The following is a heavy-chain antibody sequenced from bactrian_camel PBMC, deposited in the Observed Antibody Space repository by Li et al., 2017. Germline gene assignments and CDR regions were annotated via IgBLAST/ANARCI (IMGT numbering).Heavy chain of an antibody. CDR3: GACYYYDRDDVLY. D-gene: IGHD2*01. CDR1: GDTFLNSC. V-gene: IGHV3S53*01. Sequence: HVQLVESGGGSVQAGGSLTLSRIGSGDTFLNSCMAWHRQAPGKERELVSSISSAGTARYADSVKGRFTISRDNAKNTLYLQMNSLKTEDTAMYYCGACYYYDRDDVLYWGQGTQVTVS. CDR2: ISSAGTA. J-gene: IGHJ4*01.